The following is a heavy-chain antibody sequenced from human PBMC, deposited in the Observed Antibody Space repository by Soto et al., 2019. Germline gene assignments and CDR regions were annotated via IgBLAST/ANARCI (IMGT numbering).Heavy chain of an antibody. Sequence: DSEKVSCKASGYTFTSYDINWVLQAPGQGLEWMGWMNPNSGNTGYAQKFQGRVTMTGNTAISTAYRELGRLIYEETAVYYCVSKIGWGFDAVDIWGQGTIVTVS. D-gene: IGHD1-26*01. V-gene: IGHV1-8*01. CDR3: VSKIGWGFDAVDI. J-gene: IGHJ3*02. CDR2: MNPNSGNT. CDR1: GYTFTSYD.